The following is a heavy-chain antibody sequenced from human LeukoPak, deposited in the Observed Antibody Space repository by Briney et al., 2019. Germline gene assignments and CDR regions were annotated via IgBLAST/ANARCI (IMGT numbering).Heavy chain of an antibody. CDR1: GFTFSSYA. Sequence: GGSLRLSCAAPGFTFSSYAMSWVRQAPGKGLEWVSGISGSGVSTYYADSVKGRFTISRDNSKNTLYLQMNSLRAEDTAVYYCAKARLRWIYAMDVWGQGTTVTVSS. CDR2: ISGSGVST. CDR3: AKARLRWIYAMDV. D-gene: IGHD4-23*01. J-gene: IGHJ6*02. V-gene: IGHV3-23*01.